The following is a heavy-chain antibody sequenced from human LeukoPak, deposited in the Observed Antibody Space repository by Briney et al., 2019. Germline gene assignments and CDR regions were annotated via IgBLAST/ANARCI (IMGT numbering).Heavy chain of an antibody. CDR2: INPTGGST. D-gene: IGHD2-15*01. CDR1: GYIFTTYY. Sequence: GASVKVSCKASGYIFTTYYMHWVRQAPGQGLEWMGIINPTGGSTSYAQKFQGRVAMTRDMSTSTVYMELSSLRSEDTAVYFCARSRAPGTASLYFYYYYMDVWGRGTTVTVSS. J-gene: IGHJ6*03. CDR3: ARSRAPGTASLYFYYYYMDV. V-gene: IGHV1-46*01.